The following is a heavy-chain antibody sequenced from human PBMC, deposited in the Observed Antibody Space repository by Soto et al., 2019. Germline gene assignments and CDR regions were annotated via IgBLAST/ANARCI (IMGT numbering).Heavy chain of an antibody. CDR3: ARDGEEGRGSNDY. J-gene: IGHJ4*02. Sequence: GGSLRLSCAESGFTFSSYGMHWVRQAPGKGLEWVAVIWYDGSNKYYADSVKGRFTISRDNSKNTLHLQMNSLRAEDTAVYYCARDGEEGRGSNDYWGQGTLVTVAS. D-gene: IGHD2-21*01. CDR1: GFTFSSYG. V-gene: IGHV3-33*01. CDR2: IWYDGSNK.